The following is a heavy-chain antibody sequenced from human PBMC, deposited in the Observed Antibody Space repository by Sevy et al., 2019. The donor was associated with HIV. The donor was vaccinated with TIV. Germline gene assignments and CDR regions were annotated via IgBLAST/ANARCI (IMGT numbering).Heavy chain of an antibody. D-gene: IGHD6-13*01. V-gene: IGHV3-66*02. CDR1: GFTVSSNY. Sequence: GGSLRLSCAASGFTVSSNYMSWVRQAPGKGLEWVSVIYSGGSTYYADSVKGRFTISRDNSKNTLYLQMNSLRAEDTAGYYCAGGFYSSSWQLFDYWGQGTLVTVSS. CDR2: IYSGGST. J-gene: IGHJ4*02. CDR3: AGGFYSSSWQLFDY.